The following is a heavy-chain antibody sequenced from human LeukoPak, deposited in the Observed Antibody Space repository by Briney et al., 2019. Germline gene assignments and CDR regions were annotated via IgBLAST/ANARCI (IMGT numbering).Heavy chain of an antibody. V-gene: IGHV4-61*02. CDR1: GGSMSSGSYY. Sequence: TLSLTCTVSGGSMSSGSYYWSCIRQSAGEELEWIGRIYTSGSTNYNPSLKCRVAISVDESKNQFSLKLSSVTAEDTAVYYCARAPEDDYGEFDYWGQGTLVTVSS. CDR2: IYTSGST. D-gene: IGHD4-17*01. J-gene: IGHJ4*02. CDR3: ARAPEDDYGEFDY.